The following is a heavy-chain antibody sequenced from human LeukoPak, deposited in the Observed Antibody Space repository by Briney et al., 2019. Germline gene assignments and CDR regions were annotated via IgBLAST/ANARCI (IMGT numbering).Heavy chain of an antibody. J-gene: IGHJ4*02. CDR1: GFTFNTYA. CDR2: ISGNGAKT. V-gene: IGHV3-23*01. D-gene: IGHD3-9*01. Sequence: PGGSLRLSCAASGFTFNTYAMSWVRQAPGKGLEWVSTISGNGAKTYSAGSVKGRFTISRDNSKNTLYLQMNSLRAEDTALYYCAKGLRYFDWLLDGDYFDYWGQGTLVTVSS. CDR3: AKGLRYFDWLLDGDYFDY.